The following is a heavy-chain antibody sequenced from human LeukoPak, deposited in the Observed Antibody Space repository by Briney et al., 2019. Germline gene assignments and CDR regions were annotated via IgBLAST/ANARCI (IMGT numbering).Heavy chain of an antibody. CDR3: ARGLRKRTKSLDY. D-gene: IGHD4-17*01. CDR2: IDHSGST. CDR1: GGSFSGYY. V-gene: IGHV4-34*01. Sequence: SETLSLTCAVYGGSFSGYYWSWLRQPPGKGLEWIGEIDHSGSTNYNPSLKSRVTISVDTSKNQFSLKLSSVTAADTAVYYCARGLRKRTKSLDYWGQGTLVTVSS. J-gene: IGHJ4*02.